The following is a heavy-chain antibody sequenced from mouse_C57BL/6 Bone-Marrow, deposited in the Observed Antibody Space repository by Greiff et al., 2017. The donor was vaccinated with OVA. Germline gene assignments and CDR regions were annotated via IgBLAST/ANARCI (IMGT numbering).Heavy chain of an antibody. CDR2: ITHSGET. D-gene: IGHD4-1*01. CDR3: AGELAWFAY. Sequence: KLLESGPGLVKPSQSLFLTCSITGFPITSGYYWIWIRQSPGKPLEWMGYITHSGETFYNPSLQSPISITRETSKNQFFLQLNSVTTEDTAMYYCAGELAWFAYWGQGTLVTVSA. J-gene: IGHJ3*01. V-gene: IGHV12-3*01. CDR1: GFPITSGYY.